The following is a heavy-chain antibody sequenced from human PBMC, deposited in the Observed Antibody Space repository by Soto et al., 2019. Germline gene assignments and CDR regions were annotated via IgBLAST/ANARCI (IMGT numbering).Heavy chain of an antibody. CDR1: GGSISSYY. Sequence: PSETLSLTCSVAGGSISSYYWSWIRQPPGKGLEWIGYIYYSGSTNYNPSLKSRVTISVDTSKNQFSLKLSSVTAADTAVYYCARDYRGDYYFDYWGQGTLVTVSS. D-gene: IGHD2-21*02. CDR3: ARDYRGDYYFDY. CDR2: IYYSGST. V-gene: IGHV4-59*01. J-gene: IGHJ4*02.